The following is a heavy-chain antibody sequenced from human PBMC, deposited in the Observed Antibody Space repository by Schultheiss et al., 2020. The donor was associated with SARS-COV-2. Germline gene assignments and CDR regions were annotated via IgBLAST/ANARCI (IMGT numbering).Heavy chain of an antibody. V-gene: IGHV3-23*01. J-gene: IGHJ4*02. D-gene: IGHD2-2*01. CDR2: ISGSGGST. CDR1: GFTFSNYA. Sequence: GGSLRLSCAVSGFTFSNYAMSWVRQAPGKGLEWVSSISGSGGSTYYADSVKGRCTISRDNAKNSLYLQMISLGAEDTAVYYCAGEKPAATSGFDYWGQGTLVTVSS. CDR3: AGEKPAATSGFDY.